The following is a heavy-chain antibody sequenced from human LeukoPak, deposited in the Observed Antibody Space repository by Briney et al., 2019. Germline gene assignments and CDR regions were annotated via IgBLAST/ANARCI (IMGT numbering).Heavy chain of an antibody. CDR2: VSTSGITL. Sequence: GGSLRLSCAASGFTFSNYYMSWIRQAPGKGLEWVSYVSTSGITLYYADSVKGRFIISRDNAKNSLFLQMNSLRAEDTAVYYCARGDYDKYGMDVWGQGTTVTVSS. CDR1: GFTFSNYY. CDR3: ARGDYDKYGMDV. J-gene: IGHJ6*02. V-gene: IGHV3-11*01.